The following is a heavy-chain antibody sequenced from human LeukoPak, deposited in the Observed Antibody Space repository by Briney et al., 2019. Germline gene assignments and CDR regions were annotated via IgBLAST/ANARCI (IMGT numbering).Heavy chain of an antibody. D-gene: IGHD2-15*01. CDR1: GFTFSYHW. Sequence: GGSLRLSCAASGFTFSYHWMSWARQAPGKGLEWVANIKQDGSEKYYVGSVKGRFTISRDNAKNSLFLQMNSLRAEDTAVYYCARGRYCSGGSCYNDYWGQGTLVTVSS. V-gene: IGHV3-7*04. J-gene: IGHJ4*02. CDR3: ARGRYCSGGSCYNDY. CDR2: IKQDGSEK.